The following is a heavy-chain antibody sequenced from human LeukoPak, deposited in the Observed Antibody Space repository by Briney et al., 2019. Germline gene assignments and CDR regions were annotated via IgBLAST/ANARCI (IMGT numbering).Heavy chain of an antibody. D-gene: IGHD6-19*01. J-gene: IGHJ6*02. Sequence: GGSLSLSCAASGFTFSTFLMHWVRQAPGKGLQGLAVILYDGSSKYYADSVTGRFIISRDNSKDTLYLQMNGLTAEATAVYYCARVVAGSVYNSGMDVWGHRTTPTVSS. V-gene: IGHV3-30*01. CDR2: ILYDGSSK. CDR1: GFTFSTFL. CDR3: ARVVAGSVYNSGMDV.